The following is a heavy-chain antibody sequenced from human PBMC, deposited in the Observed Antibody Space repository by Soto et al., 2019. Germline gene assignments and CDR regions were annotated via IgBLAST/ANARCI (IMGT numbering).Heavy chain of an antibody. CDR2: LIPLFGTT. J-gene: IGHJ4*02. CDR1: GGTFSGHA. Sequence: QVQLVQSGAEVKKSGSSVKVSCEASGGTFSGHAISWVRQAPGQGPEWMGGLIPLFGTTQHAQNFQDRLTITADKSTSTAYMELTSLRFEDTAIYYCARGPNWGYRFDSWGQGTLVTVSS. V-gene: IGHV1-69*06. D-gene: IGHD7-27*01. CDR3: ARGPNWGYRFDS.